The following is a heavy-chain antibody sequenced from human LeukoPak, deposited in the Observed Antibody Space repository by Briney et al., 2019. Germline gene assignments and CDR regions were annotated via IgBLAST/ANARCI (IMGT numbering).Heavy chain of an antibody. CDR1: GYTLTELS. CDR3: AAFPTVTTSIDY. V-gene: IGHV1-24*01. Sequence: ASVKVSCKVSGYTLTELSMHWVRQAPGKGLEWMGGFDPEDGETIYAQKFQGRVTMTEDTSTDTAYMELSSLRSEGTAVYYCAAFPTVTTSIDYWGQGTLVTVSS. CDR2: FDPEDGET. J-gene: IGHJ4*02. D-gene: IGHD4-4*01.